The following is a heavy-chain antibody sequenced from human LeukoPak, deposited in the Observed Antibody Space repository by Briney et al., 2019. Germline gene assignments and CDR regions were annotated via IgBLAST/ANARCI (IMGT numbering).Heavy chain of an antibody. CDR3: ARSGYSGYDRRGAYYFDY. D-gene: IGHD5-12*01. CDR1: GGTFSSYA. Sequence: GASVTVSCKASGGTFSSYAISWVRQAPGQGLEWMGGIVPIFGTANYAQKFQGRVTITADESTSTAYMELSSLRSEDTAVYYCARSGYSGYDRRGAYYFDYWGQGTLVTVSS. CDR2: IVPIFGTA. V-gene: IGHV1-69*13. J-gene: IGHJ4*02.